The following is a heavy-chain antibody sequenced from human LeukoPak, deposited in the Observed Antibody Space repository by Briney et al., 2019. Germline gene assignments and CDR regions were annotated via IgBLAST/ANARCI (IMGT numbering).Heavy chain of an antibody. D-gene: IGHD6-19*01. CDR1: GFTFSSYA. Sequence: GGSLRLSCAASGFTFSSYAMSWVRQAPGKGLEWVSAISGSGGSTYYADSVKGRFTISRDNSKNTLYLQMNSLRAEDTAVYYYAKGYSSGWYYGMDVWGQGTTVTVSS. CDR3: AKGYSSGWYYGMDV. J-gene: IGHJ6*02. CDR2: ISGSGGST. V-gene: IGHV3-23*01.